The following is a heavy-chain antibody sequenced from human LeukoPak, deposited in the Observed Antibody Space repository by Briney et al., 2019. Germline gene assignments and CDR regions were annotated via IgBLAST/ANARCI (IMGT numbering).Heavy chain of an antibody. V-gene: IGHV4-59*01. CDR3: ARGANWGSPDY. J-gene: IGHJ4*02. CDR1: GGSISSDY. CDR2: IYYSGTT. Sequence: SETLSLTCTVSGGSISSDYWSWIRQSPGKGLEWIGYIYYSGTTSYNPSLKSRVAISLDTSKNQFSLKLSSVTAADTAVYYCARGANWGSPDYWGQGTLVTVSS. D-gene: IGHD7-27*01.